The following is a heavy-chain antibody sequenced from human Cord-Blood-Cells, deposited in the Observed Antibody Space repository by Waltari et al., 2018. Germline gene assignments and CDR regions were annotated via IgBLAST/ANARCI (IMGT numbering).Heavy chain of an antibody. D-gene: IGHD3-3*01. Sequence: QVQLQQWGAGLLKPSETLSLTCAVYGGSFSGYSWSWIRQPPGTGLEWIGEINHSGSTNYNPSLKSRVTISVDTSKNQFSLKLSSVTAADTAVYYCARQRSDFWSGYFPYYFDYWGQGTLVTVSS. J-gene: IGHJ4*02. CDR2: INHSGST. V-gene: IGHV4-34*01. CDR3: ARQRSDFWSGYFPYYFDY. CDR1: GGSFSGYS.